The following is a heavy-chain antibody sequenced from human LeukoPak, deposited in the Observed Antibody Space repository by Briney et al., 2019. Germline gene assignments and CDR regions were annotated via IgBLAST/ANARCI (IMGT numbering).Heavy chain of an antibody. J-gene: IGHJ4*02. CDR3: ARDCMGSGYCEPHFDY. Sequence: GGSLRLSCAASGFTFSSYSMNWVRQAPGKGLEWVSSISSSSSYIYYADSVKGRFTISRDNAKNSLYLQMNSLRAEDTAVYYCARDCMGSGYCEPHFDYWGQGTLVTVSS. V-gene: IGHV3-21*01. CDR1: GFTFSSYS. CDR2: ISSSSSYI. D-gene: IGHD3-22*01.